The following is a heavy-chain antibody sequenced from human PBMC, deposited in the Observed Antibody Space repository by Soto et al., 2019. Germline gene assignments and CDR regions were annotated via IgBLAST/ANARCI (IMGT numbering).Heavy chain of an antibody. J-gene: IGHJ4*02. V-gene: IGHV1-58*01. Sequence: QMQLVQSGPEVKKPGTSVKVSCKASGFTFTSSAVQWVRQARGQRLEWIGWIVVGSGNTNYAQKFQERVTITRDMSTSTAYMELSSLRSEDTAVYYCAADPVWGAVAGTFFDYWGQGTLVTVSS. CDR2: IVVGSGNT. CDR1: GFTFTSSA. D-gene: IGHD6-19*01. CDR3: AADPVWGAVAGTFFDY.